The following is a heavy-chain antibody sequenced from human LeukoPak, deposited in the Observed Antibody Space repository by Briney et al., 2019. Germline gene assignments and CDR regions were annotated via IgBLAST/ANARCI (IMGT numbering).Heavy chain of an antibody. CDR3: ARVLSSSRGPGYYYYGMDV. CDR1: GGSISSYY. CDR2: IYYSGST. Sequence: SETLSLTCTVSGGSISSYYWSWIRQPPGKGLEWIGYIYYSGSTKYNPSLKSRVTISIDTSKNQFSLKLSSVTAADTAVYYCARVLSSSRGPGYYYYGMDVWGQGTTVTVS. V-gene: IGHV4-59*01. D-gene: IGHD2-15*01. J-gene: IGHJ6*02.